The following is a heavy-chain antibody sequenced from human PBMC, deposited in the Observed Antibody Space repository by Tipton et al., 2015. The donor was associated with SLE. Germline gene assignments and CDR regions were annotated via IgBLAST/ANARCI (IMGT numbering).Heavy chain of an antibody. D-gene: IGHD2-15*01. V-gene: IGHV4-34*01. J-gene: IGHJ4*02. CDR2: INHSGST. Sequence: TLSLTCAVYGGSFSGYYWSWIRQPPGKGLEWIGEINHSGSTNYTPSLKSRVTISVGMSKNQFSLKLCSVTAADTAVYYWSRERFLLGCSFGYWCQGTLVTVSS. CDR3: SRERFLLGCSFGY. CDR1: GGSFSGYY.